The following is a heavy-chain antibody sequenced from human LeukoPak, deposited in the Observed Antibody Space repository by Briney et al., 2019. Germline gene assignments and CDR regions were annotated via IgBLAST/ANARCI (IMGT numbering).Heavy chain of an antibody. Sequence: GGSLRLSCAASGFTFSSFGMHWGRQAPGKGLEWVAVIWYDGSNKYYADSVKGRFTISRDNSKNTLYLQMNSLRAEDTAVYYCARDRIDLRYCSGGSCYLDYWGQGTLVTVSS. CDR3: ARDRIDLRYCSGGSCYLDY. CDR1: GFTFSSFG. J-gene: IGHJ4*02. D-gene: IGHD2-15*01. CDR2: IWYDGSNK. V-gene: IGHV3-33*01.